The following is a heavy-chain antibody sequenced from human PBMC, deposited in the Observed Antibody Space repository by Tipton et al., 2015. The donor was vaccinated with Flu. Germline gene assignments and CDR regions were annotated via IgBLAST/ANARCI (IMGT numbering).Heavy chain of an antibody. CDR2: ISSSRTYI. CDR1: GFIFSSYS. D-gene: IGHD1-26*01. Sequence: SLRLSCAASGFIFSSYSMTWVRQAPGKGLEWVSSISSSRTYIYYADSVKGRFTIPRDNAKNSLFLQMNSLRAEDTAVYYCAREVGRTSRSDYWGQGTLVTVSS. CDR3: AREVGRTSRSDY. V-gene: IGHV3-21*01. J-gene: IGHJ4*02.